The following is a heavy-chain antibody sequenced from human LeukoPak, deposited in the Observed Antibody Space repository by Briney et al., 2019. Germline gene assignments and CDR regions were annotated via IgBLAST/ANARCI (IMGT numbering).Heavy chain of an antibody. CDR1: GFTFSSYS. D-gene: IGHD6-19*01. CDR3: ANGASSGWYYFDY. CDR2: ISSSSSTI. V-gene: IGHV3-48*04. J-gene: IGHJ4*02. Sequence: GGSLRLSCAASGFTFSSYSMNWVRQAPGKGLEWVSYISSSSSTIYYADSVKGRFTISRDNAKNSLYLQMNSLRAEDTAVYYCANGASSGWYYFDYWGQGTLVTVSS.